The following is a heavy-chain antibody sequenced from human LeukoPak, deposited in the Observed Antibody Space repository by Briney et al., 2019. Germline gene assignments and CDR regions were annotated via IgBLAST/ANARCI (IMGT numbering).Heavy chain of an antibody. V-gene: IGHV1-2*02. Sequence: ASVKVSCKASGYTFTSYGISWVRQAPGQGLEWMGWINPNSGGTNYAQKFQGRVTMTRDTSISTAYMELSRLRSDDTAVYYCARERQRYFGPGYWGQGTLVTVSS. CDR3: ARERQRYFGPGY. CDR2: INPNSGGT. D-gene: IGHD3-9*01. J-gene: IGHJ4*02. CDR1: GYTFTSYG.